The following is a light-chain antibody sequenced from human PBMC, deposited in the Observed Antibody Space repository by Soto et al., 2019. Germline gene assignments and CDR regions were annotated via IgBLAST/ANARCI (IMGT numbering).Light chain of an antibody. CDR2: GAF. CDR3: QQYGRT. V-gene: IGKV3-20*01. J-gene: IGKJ2*01. CDR1: QSVSSSY. Sequence: ESVLTQSPGTLSLSPGERATLSCRASQSVSSSYLAWYQQKSGQAPRLLIYGAFNRATSIPDRFSGSGSGTDFTLTISRLEPEDFAVYYCQQYGRTFGQGTKLEIK.